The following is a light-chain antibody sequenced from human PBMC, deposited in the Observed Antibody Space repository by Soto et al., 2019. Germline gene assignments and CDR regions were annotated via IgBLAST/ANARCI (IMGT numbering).Light chain of an antibody. CDR2: EVN. CDR3: NSHAGANYPFV. V-gene: IGLV2-8*01. Sequence: QSALTQPPSASGSPGQSVAISCTGTSSDVGAYNSVSWYQQHPGKAPKLLISEVNKRPSGVPDRFSGSKSGNTASLTVSGLQADDEADYYCNSHAGANYPFVFGTGTKLTVL. CDR1: SSDVGAYNS. J-gene: IGLJ1*01.